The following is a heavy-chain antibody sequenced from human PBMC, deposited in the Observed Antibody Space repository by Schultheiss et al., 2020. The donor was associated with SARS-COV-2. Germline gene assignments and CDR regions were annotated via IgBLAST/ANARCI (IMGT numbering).Heavy chain of an antibody. V-gene: IGHV3-33*06. D-gene: IGHD2-2*01. CDR3: AKDLQHRSRHNAFDI. CDR2: IWYDGSNK. Sequence: GGSLRLSCAASGFTFSSYGMHWVRQAPGKGLEWVAVIWYDGSNKYYADSVKGRFTISRDNSKNTLYLQMNSLRAEDTAVYYCAKDLQHRSRHNAFDIWGQGTMVTVAS. J-gene: IGHJ3*02. CDR1: GFTFSSYG.